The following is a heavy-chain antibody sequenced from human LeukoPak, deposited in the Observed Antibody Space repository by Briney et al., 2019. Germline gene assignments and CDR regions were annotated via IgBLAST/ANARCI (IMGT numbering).Heavy chain of an antibody. CDR2: IGWNSART. V-gene: IGHV3-9*01. J-gene: IGHJ6*02. CDR3: GKDISAGGMDV. CDR1: GFTFSSYG. Sequence: PGGSLRLSCAASGFTFSSYGMHWVRQAPGKGLEWVSGIGWNSARTGYADSVRGRFTISRDNAKNSLYLQMNSLRAEDTALYYCGKDISAGGMDVWGQGTTVTVS. D-gene: IGHD3-10*01.